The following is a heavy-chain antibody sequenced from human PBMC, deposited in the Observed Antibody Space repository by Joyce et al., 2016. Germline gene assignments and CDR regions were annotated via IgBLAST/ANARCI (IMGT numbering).Heavy chain of an antibody. Sequence: QVQLVESGGGVVQPGRSLRLSCAASGFTFNSYPMHWVRQAPGKGLEWVAFISYDGNNKDYADSVKCRFTISRDNSKNTLYLQMKSLRAEDTAVYFCARDPGYYDRGGYHNFDYWGQGTLVTVSS. CDR3: ARDPGYYDRGGYHNFDY. CDR1: GFTFNSYP. V-gene: IGHV3-30*14. D-gene: IGHD3-22*01. CDR2: ISYDGNNK. J-gene: IGHJ4*02.